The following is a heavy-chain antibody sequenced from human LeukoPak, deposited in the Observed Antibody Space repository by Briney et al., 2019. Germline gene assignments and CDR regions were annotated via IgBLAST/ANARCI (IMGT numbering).Heavy chain of an antibody. CDR1: GFTFTSSA. V-gene: IGHV1-58*01. J-gene: IGHJ4*02. CDR3: AADLNSTSFDY. D-gene: IGHD1-7*01. CDR2: TVVGSGNT. Sequence: ASVKVSCKASGFTFTSSAVQWVRQARGQRLEWIGWTVVGSGNTNYAQKFQERVTITRDMSTSTAYMELSSLRSEDTAVYYCAADLNSTSFDYWGQGTLVTVSS.